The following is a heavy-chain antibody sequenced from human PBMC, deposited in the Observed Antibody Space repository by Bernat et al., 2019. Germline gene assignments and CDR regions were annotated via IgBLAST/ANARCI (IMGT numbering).Heavy chain of an antibody. J-gene: IGHJ3*02. CDR1: GYSISSGYY. D-gene: IGHD6-6*01. CDR3: ATALLAYSSSSDAFDI. V-gene: IGHV4-38-2*01. CDR2: IYHSGST. Sequence: QVQLQESGPGLVKPSETLSLTCAVSGYSISSGYYWGWIRQPPGKGLEWIGSIYHSGSTYYNPSLKSRVTISVDTSKNQFSLKLSSVTAADTAVYYCATALLAYSSSSDAFDIWGQGTTVTVSS.